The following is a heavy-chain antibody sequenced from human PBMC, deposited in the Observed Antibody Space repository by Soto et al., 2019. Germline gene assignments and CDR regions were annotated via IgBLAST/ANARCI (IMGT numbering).Heavy chain of an antibody. CDR3: AKLVIGYCSGNTCEDY. J-gene: IGHJ4*02. V-gene: IGHV3-30*18. CDR1: GFTFSYG. CDR2: ISYDPYNK. D-gene: IGHD2-15*01. Sequence: VQLLESGGGLIQPGGSLRLSCAASGFTFSYGIHWLRQAPGKGLEWVAYISYDPYNKFYGDSVKGRFTISRDNSKNTQFLQMNSLRAEDTAVYYCAKLVIGYCSGNTCEDYWGQGTLVAVSS.